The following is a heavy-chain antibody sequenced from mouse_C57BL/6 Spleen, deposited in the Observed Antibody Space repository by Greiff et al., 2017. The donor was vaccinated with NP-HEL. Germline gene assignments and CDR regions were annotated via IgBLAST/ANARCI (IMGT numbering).Heavy chain of an antibody. V-gene: IGHV1-42*01. CDR1: GYSFTGYY. CDR3: ARSGDSAYLGY. J-gene: IGHJ2*01. CDR2: INPSTGGT. D-gene: IGHD3-2*02. Sequence: VQLQQSGPELVKPGASVKISCKASGYSFTGYYMNWVKQSPEKSLEWIGEINPSTGGTTYNQKFKAKATLTVDKSSSTAYMQLKSLTSEDSAVYYCARSGDSAYLGYWGQGTTLTVSS.